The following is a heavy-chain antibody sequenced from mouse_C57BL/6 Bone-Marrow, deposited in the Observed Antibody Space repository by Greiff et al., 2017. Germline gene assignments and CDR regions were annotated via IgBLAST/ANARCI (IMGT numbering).Heavy chain of an antibody. D-gene: IGHD1-1*01. V-gene: IGHV2-2*01. J-gene: IGHJ4*01. CDR1: GFSLTSYG. CDR2: TWSGGST. Sequence: QVQLKVSGPGLVQPSQSLSITCTVSGFSLTSYGVHWVRHSPGKGLEWLGVTWSGGSTDYNAAFISRLSLSKDNSKSQVFFKMNSMIADDAAIYYCARKGMVTTVRTGYYAMDYWGQGTSVTVSS. CDR3: ARKGMVTTVRTGYYAMDY.